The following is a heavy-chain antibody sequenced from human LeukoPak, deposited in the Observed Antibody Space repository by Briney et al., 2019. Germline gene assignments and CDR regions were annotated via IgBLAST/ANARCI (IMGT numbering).Heavy chain of an antibody. CDR2: ISSSSDTI. V-gene: IGHV3-48*04. CDR1: GFTFSSSA. D-gene: IGHD2-2*01. J-gene: IGHJ4*02. Sequence: GGSLRLSCSASGFTFSSSAMNWVRQAPGKGLEWVSYISSSSDTIYYADSVKGRFTISRDNAKNSLYLQMNSLRAEDTAVYYCARDTRGESDYWGQGTLVTVSS. CDR3: ARDTRGESDY.